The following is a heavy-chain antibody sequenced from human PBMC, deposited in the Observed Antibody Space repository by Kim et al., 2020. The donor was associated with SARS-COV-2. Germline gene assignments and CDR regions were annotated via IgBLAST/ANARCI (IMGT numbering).Heavy chain of an antibody. CDR2: T. Sequence: TDYNPSLKSRVTISVDTSKNQFSLKLSSVTAADTAVYYCARGAGYNTFDYWGQGTLVTVSS. V-gene: IGHV4-31*02. CDR3: ARGAGYNTFDY. D-gene: IGHD5-12*01. J-gene: IGHJ4*02.